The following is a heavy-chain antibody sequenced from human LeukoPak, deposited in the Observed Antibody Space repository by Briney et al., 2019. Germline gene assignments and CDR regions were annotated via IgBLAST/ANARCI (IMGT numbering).Heavy chain of an antibody. CDR1: GGSFSDFY. CDR2: INYSEST. V-gene: IGHV4-34*01. J-gene: IGHJ4*02. D-gene: IGHD3-10*01. CDR3: ARVVFSGAGHFFNY. Sequence: SETLSLTCAVYGGSFSDFYWSWIRQPAGKGLEWIGEINYSESTNYNPSLKSRVTMSIDTSKNQFSLKLSSVTAADTAVYYCARVVFSGAGHFFNYWGQGTPVTVSS.